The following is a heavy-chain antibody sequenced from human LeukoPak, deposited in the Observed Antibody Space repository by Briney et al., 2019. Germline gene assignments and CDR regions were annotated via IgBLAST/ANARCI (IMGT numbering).Heavy chain of an antibody. V-gene: IGHV3-23*01. Sequence: GGSLRLSCAGSGFYSNDYARYAMSWVRQAPGKGLEWVSAISGTADTTKYADSVKGRFTISRDNSKNTLYLQMNSLRAEDTAVYYCAKGWDTFYFYYYMDVWGNGTMVTVYS. CDR1: GFYSNDYARYA. CDR3: AKGWDTFYFYYYMDV. J-gene: IGHJ6*03. D-gene: IGHD1-26*01. CDR2: ISGTADTT.